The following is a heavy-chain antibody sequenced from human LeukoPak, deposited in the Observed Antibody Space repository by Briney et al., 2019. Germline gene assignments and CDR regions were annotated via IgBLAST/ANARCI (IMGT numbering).Heavy chain of an antibody. CDR1: GFTFSSYS. D-gene: IGHD1-14*01. CDR3: AREQPPDH. Sequence: GGSLRLSCAASGFTFSSYSMNWVRQAPGKGLEWLSSISGSSSYIFYADSVKGRFTISRDNAKNSLYLQMSSLRAEDTAIYYCAREQPPDHWGQGTLVTVSS. CDR2: ISGSSSYI. V-gene: IGHV3-21*01. J-gene: IGHJ4*02.